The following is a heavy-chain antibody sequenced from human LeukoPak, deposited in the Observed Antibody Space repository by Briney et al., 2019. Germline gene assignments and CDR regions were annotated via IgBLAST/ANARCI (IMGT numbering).Heavy chain of an antibody. CDR1: GYTFTGYY. J-gene: IGHJ4*02. CDR3: ARAPGVLLWFGVGLDY. CDR2: ISAYNGNT. Sequence: ASVKVSCKASGYTFTGYYMHWVRQAPGQGLEWMGWISAYNGNTNYAQKLQGRVTMTTDTSTSTAYMELRSLRSDDTAVYYCARAPGVLLWFGVGLDYWGQGTLVTVSS. V-gene: IGHV1-18*04. D-gene: IGHD3-10*01.